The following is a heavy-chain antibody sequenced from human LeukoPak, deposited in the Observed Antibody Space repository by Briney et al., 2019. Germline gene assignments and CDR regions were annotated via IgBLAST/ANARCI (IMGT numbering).Heavy chain of an antibody. J-gene: IGHJ4*02. CDR2: ISSSSSYI. Sequence: PGGSLRLSCAASGFTFSSYSMNWVRQAPGKGLEWVSSISSSSSYIYYADSVKGRFTISRDNAKNSLYLQMNSLRAEDTAVYYCARDFSYYDFWSGYWGPYYFDYWGQGTLVTVSS. CDR3: ARDFSYYDFWSGYWGPYYFDY. V-gene: IGHV3-21*01. D-gene: IGHD3-3*01. CDR1: GFTFSSYS.